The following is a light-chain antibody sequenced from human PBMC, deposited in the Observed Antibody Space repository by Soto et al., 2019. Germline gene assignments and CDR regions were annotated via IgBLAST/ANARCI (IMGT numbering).Light chain of an antibody. CDR1: NIGSKS. Sequence: SYELTQPPSVSVAPGQTARSTCGGNNIGSKSVHWYQQKPGQAPVLVVYDDSDRPSGIPERFSGSNSGNTATLTISRVEAGDEADYYCQVWGSSSDHPVFGTGTKVTVL. V-gene: IGLV3-21*02. CDR3: QVWGSSSDHPV. J-gene: IGLJ1*01. CDR2: DDS.